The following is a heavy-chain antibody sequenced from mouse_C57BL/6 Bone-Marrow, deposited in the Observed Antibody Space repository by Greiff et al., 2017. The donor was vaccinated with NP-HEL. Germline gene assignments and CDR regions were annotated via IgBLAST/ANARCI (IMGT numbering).Heavy chain of an antibody. CDR2: ISNLAYSI. Sequence: EVKLMESGGGLVQPGGSLKLSCAASGFTFSDYGMAWVRQAPRKGPEWVAFISNLAYSIYYADTVTGRFAISREKAKNTLYLEMSSLMAEDTAMYYWARQRVYYGSSYDWYFDVWGTGTTVTVSS. CDR3: ARQRVYYGSSYDWYFDV. V-gene: IGHV5-15*01. J-gene: IGHJ1*03. CDR1: GFTFSDYG. D-gene: IGHD1-1*01.